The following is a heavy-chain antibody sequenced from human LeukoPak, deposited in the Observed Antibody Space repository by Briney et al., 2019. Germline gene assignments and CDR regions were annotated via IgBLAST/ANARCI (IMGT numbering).Heavy chain of an antibody. CDR3: ARAPLSGTYYTDAFDI. V-gene: IGHV4-4*02. CDR1: GGSISTNNW. CDR2: IHHSGST. Sequence: PSETLSLTCAVSGGSISTNNWWTWVRQPPGKGLEWIGEIHHSGSTDYNPSLKSRVTISPDKSKNQFSLTLTSVTAADTAVYFCARAPLSGTYYTDAFDIWGQGTMVTVPS. D-gene: IGHD1-26*01. J-gene: IGHJ3*02.